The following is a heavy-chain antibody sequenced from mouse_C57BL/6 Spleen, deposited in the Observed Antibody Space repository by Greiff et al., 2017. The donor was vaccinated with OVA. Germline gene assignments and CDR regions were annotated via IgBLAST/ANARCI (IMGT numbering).Heavy chain of an antibody. CDR3: ARGADYYGRSYDYAMDY. D-gene: IGHD1-1*01. V-gene: IGHV1-55*01. Sequence: QVQLQQPGAELVKPGASVKMSCKASGYTFTSYWITWVKQRPGQGLEWIGDIYPGSGSTNYNEKFKSKATLTVDTSSSTAYMQLSSLTSEDSAVYYCARGADYYGRSYDYAMDYWGQGTSVTVSS. J-gene: IGHJ4*01. CDR2: IYPGSGST. CDR1: GYTFTSYW.